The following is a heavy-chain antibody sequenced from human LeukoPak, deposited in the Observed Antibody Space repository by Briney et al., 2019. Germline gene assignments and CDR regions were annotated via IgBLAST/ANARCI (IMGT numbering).Heavy chain of an antibody. D-gene: IGHD1-26*01. CDR1: GGSISSSSYY. J-gene: IGHJ4*02. Sequence: SETLSPTCTVSGGSISSSSYYWGWIRQPPGKGLEWIGSIYYSGSTYYNPSLKSRVTISVDTSKNQFSLKLSSVTAADTAVYYCARGPIVGATRGFFDYWGQGTLVTVSS. V-gene: IGHV4-39*07. CDR3: ARGPIVGATRGFFDY. CDR2: IYYSGST.